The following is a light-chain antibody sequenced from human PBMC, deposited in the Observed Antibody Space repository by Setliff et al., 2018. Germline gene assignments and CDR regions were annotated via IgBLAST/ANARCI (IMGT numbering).Light chain of an antibody. CDR2: EVS. Sequence: LTQSPSASGSPGQSVTISCTGTSNDVGAYNFVSWYQQYPGNPPKLIIYEVSKRPSGVPDRFFGSKSGNTASLTVSGLQAEDEADYFCSSFGGNNNVLFGGGTKGTVL. J-gene: IGLJ2*01. V-gene: IGLV2-8*01. CDR1: SNDVGAYNF. CDR3: SSFGGNNNVL.